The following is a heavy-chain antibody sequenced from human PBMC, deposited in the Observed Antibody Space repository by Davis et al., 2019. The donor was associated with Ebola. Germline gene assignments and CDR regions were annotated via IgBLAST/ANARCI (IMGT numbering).Heavy chain of an antibody. CDR3: ARGYISSWGDY. Sequence: PGGSLRLSFAASVFLFSNYTFHCVRPAPGQGLEWLTVIWSDATKESYADSVKGRFTISRDNSKSTVYLQMDNLRAEDTAVYYCARGYISSWGDYWGQGTLVTVSS. CDR1: VFLFSNYT. J-gene: IGHJ4*02. D-gene: IGHD3-3*02. V-gene: IGHV3-33*01. CDR2: IWSDATKE.